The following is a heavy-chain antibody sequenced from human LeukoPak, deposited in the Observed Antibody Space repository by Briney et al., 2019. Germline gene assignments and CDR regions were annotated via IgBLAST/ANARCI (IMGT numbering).Heavy chain of an antibody. CDR1: GFTFSSYS. Sequence: GGSLRLSCAASGFTFSSYSMNWVRQAPGKGLEWVSSISSSSSYIYYADSVKGRFTISRDNAKNSLYLQMNSLRAEDTAVYYCAREGRMATILVRAFDIWGQGTMVTVSS. CDR2: ISSSSSYI. V-gene: IGHV3-21*01. J-gene: IGHJ3*02. D-gene: IGHD5-24*01. CDR3: AREGRMATILVRAFDI.